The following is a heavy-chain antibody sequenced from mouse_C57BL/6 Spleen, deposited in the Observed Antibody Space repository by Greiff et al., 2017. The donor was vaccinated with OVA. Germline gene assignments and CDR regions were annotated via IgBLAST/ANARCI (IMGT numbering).Heavy chain of an antibody. J-gene: IGHJ4*01. CDR3: ERRGYYGSTAMDY. CDR2: ISSGSSTI. Sequence: EVQRVESGGGLVKPGGSLTLSCAASGFTFSDYGMHWVRQAPEKGLEWVAYISSGSSTIYYADTVTGRFTISRANAKNTLILEMTSLSSEDTAMDYGERRGYYGSTAMDYWGQGTSVTVSS. D-gene: IGHD1-1*01. V-gene: IGHV5-17*01. CDR1: GFTFSDYG.